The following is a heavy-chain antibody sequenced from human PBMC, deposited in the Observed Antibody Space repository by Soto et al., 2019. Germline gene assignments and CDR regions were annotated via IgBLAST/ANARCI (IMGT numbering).Heavy chain of an antibody. CDR2: ISWDGGST. D-gene: IGHD6-13*01. J-gene: IGHJ3*02. CDR1: GFTFDDYT. V-gene: IGHV3-43*01. Sequence: EAQLVESGGVVVQPGGSLRLSCAASGFTFDDYTMHWVRQAPGKGLEWVSLISWDGGSTYYADSVTGRFTISRDNSKNFLYLQINSLRTEDTDLYYCGKEGTAGGDSSRLHGEFAFDICGQWTMVTVSS. CDR3: GKEGTAGGDSSRLHGEFAFDI.